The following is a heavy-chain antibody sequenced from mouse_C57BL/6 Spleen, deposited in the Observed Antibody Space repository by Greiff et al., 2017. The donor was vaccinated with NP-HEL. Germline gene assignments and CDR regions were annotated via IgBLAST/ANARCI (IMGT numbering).Heavy chain of an antibody. D-gene: IGHD1-1*01. CDR2: ISSGSSTI. J-gene: IGHJ4*01. CDR3: AGRDYYGDYYAMDY. V-gene: IGHV5-17*01. CDR1: GFTFSDYG. Sequence: DVKLVESGGGLVKPGGSLKLSCAASGFTFSDYGMHWVRQAPEKGLEWVAYISSGSSTIYYADTVTGRFTISRDNAKNTLCLQMTSLRSEDTAMDDCAGRDYYGDYYAMDYWGQGTSVTVSS.